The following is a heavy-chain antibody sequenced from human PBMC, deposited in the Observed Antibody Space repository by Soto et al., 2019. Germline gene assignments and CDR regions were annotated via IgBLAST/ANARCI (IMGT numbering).Heavy chain of an antibody. V-gene: IGHV3-33*01. CDR3: ARVSYYDFWSGYYQPYYYGMDV. CDR2: IWYDGSNK. Sequence: GGSLRLSCAASGFTFSSYGVHWVRQAPGKGLEWLAVIWYDGSNKYYADSVKGRFTISRDNSKNTLYLQMNSLRAEDTAVYYCARVSYYDFWSGYYQPYYYGMDVWGQGTTVTVSS. J-gene: IGHJ6*02. CDR1: GFTFSSYG. D-gene: IGHD3-3*01.